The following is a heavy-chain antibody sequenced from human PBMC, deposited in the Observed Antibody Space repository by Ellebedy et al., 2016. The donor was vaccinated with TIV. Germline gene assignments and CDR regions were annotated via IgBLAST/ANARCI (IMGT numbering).Heavy chain of an antibody. V-gene: IGHV5-51*01. CDR3: ARRHPYYYDSSGYSHGWYLEL. D-gene: IGHD3-22*01. Sequence: GESLKISCKGSGYSFITYWVAWVRQMPGKGLEWMGIIYPGDSDARYSPSFQGQVTISADKSISTAYLQWSSLKASDTAMYYCARRHPYYYDSSGYSHGWYLELWGRGTLVTVSS. J-gene: IGHJ2*01. CDR1: GYSFITYW. CDR2: IYPGDSDA.